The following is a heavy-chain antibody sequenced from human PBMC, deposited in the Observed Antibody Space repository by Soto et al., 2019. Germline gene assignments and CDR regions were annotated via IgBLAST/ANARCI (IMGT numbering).Heavy chain of an antibody. CDR3: ARDGPPRDD. CDR2: ISAYNGNT. V-gene: IGHV1-18*01. Sequence: QVQLVQSGAEVKKPGASVKVSCKASGYTFTSYYISWVRQAPGQGLEWMGWISAYNGNTHYAQKVQGRVTMTTDTSTSTVYMDRRSLRSDDTAVYYCARDGPPRDDWGQGTLVAVSS. J-gene: IGHJ4*02. CDR1: GYTFTSYY.